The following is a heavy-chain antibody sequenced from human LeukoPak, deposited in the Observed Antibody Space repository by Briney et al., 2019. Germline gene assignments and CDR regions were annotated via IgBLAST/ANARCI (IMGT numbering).Heavy chain of an antibody. J-gene: IGHJ5*02. D-gene: IGHD3-10*01. CDR1: GYTFTGYY. V-gene: IGHV1-2*02. Sequence: ASVKVSCKASGYTFTGYYMHWVRQAPGQGLEWMGWINPNSGGTNYAQKFQGRVTMTRDTSISTAYMELSRLRSDDTAVYYCARGLLNYYGSGTPTKNWFDPWGQGTLVTVSS. CDR3: ARGLLNYYGSGTPTKNWFDP. CDR2: INPNSGGT.